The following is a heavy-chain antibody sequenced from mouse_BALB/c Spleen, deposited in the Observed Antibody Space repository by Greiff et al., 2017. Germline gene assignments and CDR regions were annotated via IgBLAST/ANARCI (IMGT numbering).Heavy chain of an antibody. D-gene: IGHD2-4*01. CDR3: ARGDGITTRAWFAY. V-gene: IGHV1-69*02. CDR1: GYTFTSYW. J-gene: IGHJ3*01. Sequence: QVQLQQPGAELVKPGASVKLSCKASGYTFTSYWMHWVKQRPGQGLEWIGEIDPSDSYTNYNQKFKSKATLTVDKSSSTAYMQLSSLTSEDSAVYYCARGDGITTRAWFAYWGQGTLVTVSA. CDR2: IDPSDSYT.